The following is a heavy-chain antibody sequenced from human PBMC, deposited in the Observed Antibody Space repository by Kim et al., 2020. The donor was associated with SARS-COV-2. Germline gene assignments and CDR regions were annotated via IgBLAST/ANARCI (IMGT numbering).Heavy chain of an antibody. CDR2: IIPIFGTA. V-gene: IGHV1-69*13. D-gene: IGHD2-15*01. CDR3: ASYGADCSGGSCYPNLNITTIGIYYYSGMDV. CDR1: GGTFSSYA. Sequence: SVKVSCKASGGTFSSYAISWVRQAPGQGLEWMGGIIPIFGTANYAQKFQGRVTITADESTSTAYMELSSLRSEDTAVYYCASYGADCSGGSCYPNLNITTIGIYYYSGMDVGGQGTTVTVSS. J-gene: IGHJ6*02.